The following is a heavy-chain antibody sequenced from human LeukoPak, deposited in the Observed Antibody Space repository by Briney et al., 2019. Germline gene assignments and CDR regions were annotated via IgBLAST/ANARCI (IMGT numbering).Heavy chain of an antibody. J-gene: IGHJ4*02. CDR1: GFTFSNYY. CDR2: VSTSSSHT. D-gene: IGHD3-10*01. Sequence: GGSLRLSCAASGFTFSNYYMSWIRQAPGKGLEWISYVSTSSSHTNYADSVKGRFTISRDDAKNSLYLQMNGLRAEDTAVYYCAGEFYGRGDSWGQGTLVIVSS. V-gene: IGHV3-11*06. CDR3: AGEFYGRGDS.